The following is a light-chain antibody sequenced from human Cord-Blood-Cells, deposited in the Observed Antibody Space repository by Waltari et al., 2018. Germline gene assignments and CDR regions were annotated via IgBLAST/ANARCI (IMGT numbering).Light chain of an antibody. Sequence: EIVLTQSPATLSLSPGERATLACRASQSVSSYLAWYQQKPGQAPRLLIYDASNSATGIPARFSGSGSGTDFTLTISSLEPEDFAVYYCQQRSNWPLTCGPGTKVDIK. J-gene: IGKJ3*01. V-gene: IGKV3-11*01. CDR1: QSVSSY. CDR3: QQRSNWPLT. CDR2: DAS.